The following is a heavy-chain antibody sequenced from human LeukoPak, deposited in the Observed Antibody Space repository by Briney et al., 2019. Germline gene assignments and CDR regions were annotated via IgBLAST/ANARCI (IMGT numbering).Heavy chain of an antibody. Sequence: GGSLRLSCAASGFTFSSYSMNWVRQAPGKGLEWVSSISSSSSYIYYADSVKGRFTISRDNAKNSLYLQMNSLRAEDTAVYYCARAYGDYGYYFDYWGQGTLVTVPS. CDR2: ISSSSSYI. J-gene: IGHJ4*02. V-gene: IGHV3-21*01. CDR1: GFTFSSYS. D-gene: IGHD4-17*01. CDR3: ARAYGDYGYYFDY.